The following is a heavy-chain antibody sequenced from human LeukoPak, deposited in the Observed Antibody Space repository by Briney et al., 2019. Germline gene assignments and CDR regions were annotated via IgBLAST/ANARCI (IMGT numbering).Heavy chain of an antibody. V-gene: IGHV4-59*01. CDR2: MHYSGST. J-gene: IGHJ4*02. CDR1: GGSISSYY. Sequence: SETLSLTCSVTGGSISSYYWSWIRQPPGKGLEWIGYMHYSGSTAYNPSLKSRATISLDTSQNQFSLKMTSVTAADTAIYYCAAMTTVTMYSYFFDSWGQGTLLTVSS. CDR3: AAMTTVTMYSYFFDS. D-gene: IGHD4-17*01.